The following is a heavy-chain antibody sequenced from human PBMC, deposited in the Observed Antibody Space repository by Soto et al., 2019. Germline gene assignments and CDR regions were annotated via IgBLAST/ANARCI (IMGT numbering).Heavy chain of an antibody. CDR2: IIPIFGTA. J-gene: IGHJ6*02. CDR1: GGTFSSYA. Sequence: GASVKVSCKASGGTFSSYAISWVRQAPGQGLEWMGGIIPIFGTANYAQKFQGRVTITADESTSTAYMELSSLRSEDTAVYYCARRIRAVDGTADYYGMDVWGQGTTVTVSS. V-gene: IGHV1-69*13. D-gene: IGHD6-19*01. CDR3: ARRIRAVDGTADYYGMDV.